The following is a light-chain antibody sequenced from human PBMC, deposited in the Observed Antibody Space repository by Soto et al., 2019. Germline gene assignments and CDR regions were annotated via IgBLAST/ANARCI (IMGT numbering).Light chain of an antibody. V-gene: IGLV2-11*01. CDR3: CSYTSSSTVV. CDR1: SSDVGGYNY. CDR2: DVT. J-gene: IGLJ2*01. Sequence: QSVLTQPRSVSGSPGQSVTISCTGTSSDVGGYNYVSWYQQHPGKAPKLMIYDVTKRPSGVPDRFSGSKSGNTASLTISGLQAADEADYYCCSYTSSSTVVFGGGTKLTVL.